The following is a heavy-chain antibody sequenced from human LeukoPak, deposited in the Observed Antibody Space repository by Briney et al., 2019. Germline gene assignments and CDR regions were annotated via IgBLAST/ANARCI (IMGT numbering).Heavy chain of an antibody. J-gene: IGHJ4*02. V-gene: IGHV3-11*06. Sequence: GGSLRLSCAASGFTFSDYYMTWIRQAPGKGLEWLSYISPSSSSTIYADPVKGRFTISRDNAKNSLYLQMDSLRAEDTAVYYCAKERRLSDWGQGALVTVSS. CDR1: GFTFSDYY. CDR3: AKERRLSD. D-gene: IGHD6-25*01. CDR2: ISPSSSST.